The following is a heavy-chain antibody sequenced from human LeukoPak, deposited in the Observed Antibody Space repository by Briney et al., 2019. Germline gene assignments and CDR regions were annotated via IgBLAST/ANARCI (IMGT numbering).Heavy chain of an antibody. Sequence: PGESLRLSCVASGFTFSSYSMNWVRQAPGKGLEWVSSISSNSSYKSYTDSVKGRFTISRDNAKNSRYPQMNSLRAEDTAVYYCARSAPGTYYWGQGTLVTVSS. D-gene: IGHD1-1*01. CDR1: GFTFSSYS. CDR3: ARSAPGTYY. V-gene: IGHV3-21*01. J-gene: IGHJ4*02. CDR2: ISSNSSYK.